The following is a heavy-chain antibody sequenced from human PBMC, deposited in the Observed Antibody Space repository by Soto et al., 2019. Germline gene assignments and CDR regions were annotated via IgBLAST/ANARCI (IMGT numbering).Heavy chain of an antibody. CDR2: ISSSSSYI. Sequence: VGSLRLSCAASGFTFSSYSMNWVRQAPGKGLEWVSSISSSSSYIHYADSVKGRFTISRDNAKNSLYLQMNSLRAEDTAVYYYARDLTIAAAEHDAFDIWGQGTMVTVSS. J-gene: IGHJ3*02. V-gene: IGHV3-21*01. CDR3: ARDLTIAAAEHDAFDI. D-gene: IGHD6-13*01. CDR1: GFTFSSYS.